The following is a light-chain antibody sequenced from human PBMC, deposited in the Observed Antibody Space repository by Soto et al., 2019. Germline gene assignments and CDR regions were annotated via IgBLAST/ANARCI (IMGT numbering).Light chain of an antibody. V-gene: IGKV3D-20*02. J-gene: IGKJ5*01. CDR2: GAS. CDR3: QLSNNRLIT. CDR1: ESVSSSY. Sequence: SPAAVSVSGEESSTLSCRASESVSSSYLAWYQQKPGQAPRLLVYGASSRATGIPDRFSGSGSGRDFTFTISRLEPEDLAVYYCQLSNNRLITCAQGTRLEIK.